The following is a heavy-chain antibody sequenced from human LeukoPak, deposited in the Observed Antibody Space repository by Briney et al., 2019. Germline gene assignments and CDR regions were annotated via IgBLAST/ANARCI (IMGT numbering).Heavy chain of an antibody. CDR2: IKQDGSEK. CDR1: GFTFSSYW. D-gene: IGHD4-17*01. V-gene: IGHV3-7*01. J-gene: IGHJ4*02. CDR3: TRDNHGDLADY. Sequence: GGSLILSCAESGFTFSSYWMSWVRQAPGKGLEWVANIKQDGSEKYYVDSVKGRFTISRDNAKNSLYLQMNSLRAEDTAVYYSTRDNHGDLADYWGQGTLVTVSS.